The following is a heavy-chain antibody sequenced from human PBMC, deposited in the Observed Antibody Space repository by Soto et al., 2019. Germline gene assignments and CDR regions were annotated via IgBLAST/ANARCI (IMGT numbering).Heavy chain of an antibody. CDR1: GDSVSSNSAA. J-gene: IGHJ5*02. D-gene: IGHD1-7*01. CDR2: TYYRSKWYN. V-gene: IGHV6-1*01. Sequence: KQSQTLSLTCAISGDSVSSNSAAWNWIRQSPSRGLEWLGRTYYRSKWYNDYAVSVKSRITINPDTSKNQFSLQLNSVTPEDTAVYYCARDLGGWNYGRYNWFDPWGQGTLVTVSS. CDR3: ARDLGGWNYGRYNWFDP.